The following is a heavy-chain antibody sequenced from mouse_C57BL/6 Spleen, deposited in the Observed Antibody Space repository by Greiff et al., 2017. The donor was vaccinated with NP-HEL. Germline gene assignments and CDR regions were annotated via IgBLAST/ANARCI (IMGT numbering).Heavy chain of an antibody. J-gene: IGHJ2*01. D-gene: IGHD1-1*01. CDR3: ASQDYYGSSFYFDY. V-gene: IGHV5-12*01. CDR2: ISNGGGST. Sequence: EVKLMESGGGLVQPGGSLKLSCAASGFTFSDYYMYWVRQTPEKRLEWVAYISNGGGSTYYPDTVKGRFTISRDNAKNTLYLQMSRLKSEDTAMYYCASQDYYGSSFYFDYWGQGTTLTVSS. CDR1: GFTFSDYY.